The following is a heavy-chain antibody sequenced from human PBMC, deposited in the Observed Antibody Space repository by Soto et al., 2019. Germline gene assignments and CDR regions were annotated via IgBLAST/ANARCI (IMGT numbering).Heavy chain of an antibody. CDR1: GDTFKNCV. Sequence: QVQVVQSGVEVRRPGSSVKVSCKASGDTFKNCVISWVRQAPGQGLEWMGGIIPLFGTTDFAQRFQGRLTITSDESTNRAYMEQSRLRSEDTATHYCAAELGFGKLSVVWGQGNTVIVSS. V-gene: IGHV1-69*01. CDR2: IIPLFGTT. CDR3: AAELGFGKLSVV. D-gene: IGHD3-10*01. J-gene: IGHJ6*02.